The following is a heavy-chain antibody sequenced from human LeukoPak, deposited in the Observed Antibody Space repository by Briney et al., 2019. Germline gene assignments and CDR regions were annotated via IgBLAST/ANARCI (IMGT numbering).Heavy chain of an antibody. CDR2: ISGSGGST. Sequence: GGSLRLSCAASGLTFSSYAMNWVRQAPGKGLEWVSGISGSGGSTYYADSVKGRFTISRGNSKNTLYLKMNTLRVEDTAVYYCAKDHGALAPNGYWGQGTLVAVSS. D-gene: IGHD2-8*01. CDR3: AKDHGALAPNGY. V-gene: IGHV3-23*01. CDR1: GLTFSSYA. J-gene: IGHJ4*02.